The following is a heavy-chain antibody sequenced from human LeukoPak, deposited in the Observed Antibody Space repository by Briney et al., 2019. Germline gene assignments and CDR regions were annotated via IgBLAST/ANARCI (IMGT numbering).Heavy chain of an antibody. J-gene: IGHJ3*02. CDR3: ARPHSGSSYDAFDI. CDR2: INPNSGGT. Sequence: ASVKVSCKASGYNFVSYGISWVRQAPGQGLEWMGWINPNSGGTNYAQKLQGRVTMTTDTSTSTAYMELRSLRSDDTAVYYCARPHSGSSYDAFDIWGQGTMVTVSS. CDR1: GYNFVSYG. V-gene: IGHV1-18*01. D-gene: IGHD1-26*01.